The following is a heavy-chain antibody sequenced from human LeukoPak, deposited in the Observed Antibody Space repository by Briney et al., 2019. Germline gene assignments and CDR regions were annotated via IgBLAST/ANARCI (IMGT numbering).Heavy chain of an antibody. V-gene: IGHV3-9*03. J-gene: IGHJ4*02. CDR2: ISWNSGSI. Sequence: GRSLRLSCAASGFTFDDYAMHCVRQAPGKCLEWVSGISWNSGSIGYADSVKGRFTISRDNAKNSLYRQMNSLRAEDMALYYCAKAGYSYGPYSYYFDYWGQGTLVTVSS. D-gene: IGHD5-18*01. CDR3: AKAGYSYGPYSYYFDY. CDR1: GFTFDDYA.